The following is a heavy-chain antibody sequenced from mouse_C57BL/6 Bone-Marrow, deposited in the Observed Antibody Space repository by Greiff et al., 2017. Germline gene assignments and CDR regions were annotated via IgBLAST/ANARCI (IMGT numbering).Heavy chain of an antibody. CDR2: IDPENGDT. CDR3: TTVYYGSSYSWYFDV. CDR1: GFNIKDDY. D-gene: IGHD1-1*01. J-gene: IGHJ1*03. Sequence: DVQLQESGAELVRPGASVKLSCTASGFNIKDDYMHWVKQRPEQGLEWIGWIDPENGDTEYASKFQGKATITADTSSNTAYLQLSSLTSEDTAVYYCTTVYYGSSYSWYFDVWGTGTTVTVSS. V-gene: IGHV14-4*01.